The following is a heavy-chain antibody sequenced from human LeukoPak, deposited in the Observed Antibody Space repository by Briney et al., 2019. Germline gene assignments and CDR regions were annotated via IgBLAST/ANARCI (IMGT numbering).Heavy chain of an antibody. Sequence: GGSLRLSCAASGFTFSSYAMSWVRQAPGKGLEWVSAISGSGGSTYYADSVKGRFTISRDNSKNTLYLQMNSLRAEDTGVYYCATHLSSRWYWDLDYWGQGTLVTVSS. CDR2: ISGSGGST. CDR1: GFTFSSYA. J-gene: IGHJ4*02. V-gene: IGHV3-23*01. D-gene: IGHD6-13*01. CDR3: ATHLSSRWYWDLDY.